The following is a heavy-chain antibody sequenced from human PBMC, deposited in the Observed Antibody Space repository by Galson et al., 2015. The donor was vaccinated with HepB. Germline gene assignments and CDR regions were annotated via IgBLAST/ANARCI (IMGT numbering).Heavy chain of an antibody. CDR2: ISESGGNT. CDR3: VRERQQSY. D-gene: IGHD6-13*01. Sequence: SLRLSCAASGFTFSSYAMNWVRQAPGKGLEWVSTISESGGNTYYAGSVKGRFTISRDNSASTLYLQMNSLRADDTAAYYCVRERQQSYWGQGTLVTVSS. J-gene: IGHJ4*02. CDR1: GFTFSSYA. V-gene: IGHV3-23*01.